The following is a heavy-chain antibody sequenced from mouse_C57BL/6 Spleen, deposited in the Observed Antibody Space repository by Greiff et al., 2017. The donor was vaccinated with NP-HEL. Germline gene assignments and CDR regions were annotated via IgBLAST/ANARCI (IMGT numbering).Heavy chain of an antibody. J-gene: IGHJ4*01. CDR3: ARDPPLYYDYAMDY. CDR2: ISDGGSYT. CDR1: GFTFSSYA. V-gene: IGHV5-4*01. Sequence: EVKLVESGGGLVKPGGSLKLSCAASGFTFSSYAMSWVRQTPEKRLEWVATISDGGSYTYYPDNVKGRFTISRDNAKNNLYLQMSHLKSEDTAMYYCARDPPLYYDYAMDYWGQGTSVTVSS. D-gene: IGHD2-4*01.